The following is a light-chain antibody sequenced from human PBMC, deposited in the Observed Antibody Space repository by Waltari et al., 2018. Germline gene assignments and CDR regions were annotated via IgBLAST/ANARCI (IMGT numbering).Light chain of an antibody. CDR2: ANT. V-gene: IGLV1-40*01. CDR1: SSNIGAGYL. Sequence: QSVLTQPPSVSGAPGQRVAISCTGSSSNIGAGYLVHWYQQLPGTAPKLLISANTNRPSGVPDRFSASKSGTSASLAITGLQPGDEADYYCQCYDSRLSGSLFGGGTKVTVL. J-gene: IGLJ2*01. CDR3: QCYDSRLSGSL.